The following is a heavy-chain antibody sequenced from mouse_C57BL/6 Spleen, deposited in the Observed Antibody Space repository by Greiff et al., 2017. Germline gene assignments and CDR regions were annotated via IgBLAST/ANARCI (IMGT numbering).Heavy chain of an antibody. Sequence: QVQLQQPGAELVKPGASVKMSCKASGYTFTSYWITWVKQRPGQGLEWIGDIYPGSGSTNYNEKFKSKATLTVDTSSSTAYMQLSSLTSEDSAVYYCAVFTTVVGYFDYWGQGTTLTVSS. CDR2: IYPGSGST. CDR3: AVFTTVVGYFDY. CDR1: GYTFTSYW. V-gene: IGHV1-55*01. D-gene: IGHD1-1*01. J-gene: IGHJ2*01.